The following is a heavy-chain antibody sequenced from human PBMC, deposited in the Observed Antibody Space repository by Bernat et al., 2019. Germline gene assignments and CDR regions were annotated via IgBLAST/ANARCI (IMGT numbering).Heavy chain of an antibody. V-gene: IGHV1-3*01. Sequence: QVQLVQSGAEVKKPGASVKVSCKASGYTFTSYAMHWVRQAPGQRLEWMGWINAGNGNTKYSQKLQGRVTITRDTSASTAYMELSSLGSADTAVYYCARDGYDFWSDYPLDYWGQGTLVTVSS. J-gene: IGHJ4*01. CDR3: ARDGYDFWSDYPLDY. CDR2: INAGNGNT. CDR1: GYTFTSYA. D-gene: IGHD3-3*01.